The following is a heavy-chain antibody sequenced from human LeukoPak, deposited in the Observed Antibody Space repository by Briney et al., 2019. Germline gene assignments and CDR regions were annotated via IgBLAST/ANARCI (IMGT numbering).Heavy chain of an antibody. Sequence: SETLSLTCAVYGGSFSGYYWSWIRQPPGKGLEWIGEINHSGGTNYNPSLKSRVTISVDTSKNQFSLKLSSVTAADTAGYYCARLLRGGRDTPMVTMIVVRAKSGAFDIWGQGTMVTVSS. D-gene: IGHD3-22*01. CDR1: GGSFSGYY. J-gene: IGHJ3*02. CDR2: INHSGGT. V-gene: IGHV4-34*01. CDR3: ARLLRGGRDTPMVTMIVVRAKSGAFDI.